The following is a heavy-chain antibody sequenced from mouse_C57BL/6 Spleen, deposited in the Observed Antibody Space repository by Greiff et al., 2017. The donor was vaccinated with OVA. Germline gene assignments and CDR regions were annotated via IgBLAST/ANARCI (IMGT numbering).Heavy chain of an antibody. V-gene: IGHV1-80*01. CDR1: GYAFSSYW. D-gene: IGHD2-3*01. CDR2: IYPGDGDT. J-gene: IGHJ3*01. Sequence: VQLQESGAELVKPGASVKISCKASGYAFSSYWMNWVKQRPGKGLEWIGQIYPGDGDTNYNGKFKGKATLTADKSSSTAYMQLSSLTSEDSAVYFCARGRIYDGYYEFAYWGQGTLVTVSA. CDR3: ARGRIYDGYYEFAY.